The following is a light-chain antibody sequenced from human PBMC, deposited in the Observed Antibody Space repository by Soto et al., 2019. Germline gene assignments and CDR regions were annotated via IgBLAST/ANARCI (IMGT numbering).Light chain of an antibody. J-gene: IGKJ1*01. CDR2: RAS. CDR1: QDIGTW. V-gene: IGKV1-5*03. CDR3: QQYHIYSWT. Sequence: DIQMTQSPSTLSASVGDRVTITCRASQDIGTWLAWYQQKPEKAPKVLIYRASHLESGVPSRLSASGSGTEFSLTINSLQADDFATYYCQQYHIYSWTFGQGTKVDIK.